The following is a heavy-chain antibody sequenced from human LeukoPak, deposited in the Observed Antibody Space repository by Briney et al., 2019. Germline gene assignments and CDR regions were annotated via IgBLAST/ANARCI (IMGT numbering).Heavy chain of an antibody. D-gene: IGHD1-14*01. CDR2: INPNNGGT. J-gene: IGHJ6*03. CDR3: ARGVAGVYFYYYMDV. CDR1: GYTFTSYY. V-gene: IGHV1-2*02. Sequence: ASVKVSCKASGYTFTSYYMYWVRQAPGQGLEWMGWINPNNGGTNYAQKFQGRVTMTRDTSISTAYMELSRLRSDDTAVYYCARGVAGVYFYYYMDVWGKGTTVTVSS.